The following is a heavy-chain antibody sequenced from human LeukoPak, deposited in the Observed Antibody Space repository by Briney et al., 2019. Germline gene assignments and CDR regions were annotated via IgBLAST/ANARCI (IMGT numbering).Heavy chain of an antibody. CDR3: AREKAPPSPYSSGWYADYYYGMDV. CDR2: ISYDGSNK. Sequence: PGRSLRPSCAASGFTFSSYAMHWVRQAPGKGLEWVAVISYDGSNKYYADSVKGRFTISRDNSKNTLYLQMNSLRAEDTAVYYCAREKAPPSPYSSGWYADYYYGMDVWGQGTTVTVSS. J-gene: IGHJ6*02. CDR1: GFTFSSYA. V-gene: IGHV3-30-3*01. D-gene: IGHD6-19*01.